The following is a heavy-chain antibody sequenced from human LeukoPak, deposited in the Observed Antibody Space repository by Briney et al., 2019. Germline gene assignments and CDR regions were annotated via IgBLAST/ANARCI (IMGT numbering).Heavy chain of an antibody. CDR1: GFTFSSYW. D-gene: IGHD3-3*01. V-gene: IGHV3-7*01. J-gene: IGHJ4*02. CDR2: IKQDGSEK. CDR3: ARGNPYDFWSGYYFDY. Sequence: PGGSLRLSCAASGFTFSSYWMSWVRQAPGKGLEWVANIKQDGSEKYYVDSVKGRFTISRDNAKNSLYLQMNGLRAEDTAVYYCARGNPYDFWSGYYFDYWGQGTLVTVSS.